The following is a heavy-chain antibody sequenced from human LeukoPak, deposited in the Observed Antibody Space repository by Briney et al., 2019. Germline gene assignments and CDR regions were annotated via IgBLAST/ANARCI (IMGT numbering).Heavy chain of an antibody. J-gene: IGHJ4*01. Sequence: PSETLSLTCTVSGGSISSSSYYWGWIRQPPGKGLEWIGSIYYSGSTYYNPSLKSRVTISVDTSKNQFSLKLSSVTAADTAVYYCARQGVAGTNYFDYWGHGTLVTVSS. V-gene: IGHV4-39*01. CDR2: IYYSGST. CDR1: GGSISSSSYY. D-gene: IGHD6-19*01. CDR3: ARQGVAGTNYFDY.